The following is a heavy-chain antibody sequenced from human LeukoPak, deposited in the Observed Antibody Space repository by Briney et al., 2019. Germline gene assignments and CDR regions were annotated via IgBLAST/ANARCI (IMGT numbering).Heavy chain of an antibody. J-gene: IGHJ4*02. Sequence: GGSLRLSCAASGFTFSSYEMNWVRQAPGKGLEWVSYISSSGSTIYYADSVKGRFTISRDNSKNTLYLQMNSLRAEDTAVYYCAKRMVRGVLDYWGQGTLVTVSS. D-gene: IGHD3-10*01. V-gene: IGHV3-48*03. CDR2: ISSSGSTI. CDR1: GFTFSSYE. CDR3: AKRMVRGVLDY.